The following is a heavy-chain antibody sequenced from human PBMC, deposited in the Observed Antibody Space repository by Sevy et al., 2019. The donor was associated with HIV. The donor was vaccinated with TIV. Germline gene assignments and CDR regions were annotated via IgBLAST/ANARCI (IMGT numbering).Heavy chain of an antibody. J-gene: IGHJ3*02. Sequence: GGSLRLSCAASGFTFSSYAMSWVRQAPGKGLEWVSAMSGSGAIVYYADSVKGRFTISRDNPKNTLYLQMSSLRAEDTALYYCAKSLVVFDGFDIWGQRTRVTVS. D-gene: IGHD2-8*02. CDR1: GFTFSSYA. CDR3: AKSLVVFDGFDI. V-gene: IGHV3-23*01. CDR2: MSGSGAIV.